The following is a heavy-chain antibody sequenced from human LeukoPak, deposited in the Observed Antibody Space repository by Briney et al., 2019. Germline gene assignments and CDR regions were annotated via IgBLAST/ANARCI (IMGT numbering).Heavy chain of an antibody. V-gene: IGHV3-7*01. Sequence: PGGSLRLSCAASGVPFRTYWMSWIRQAPGKGLESVAKIRPDGSEQQYVDSVMGRFTISRDNAENSLYLQMKSLRVEDTAVYYCAREGPACGSTSCPDDAFDVWGQGTMVTVSS. CDR3: AREGPACGSTSCPDDAFDV. CDR1: GVPFRTYW. J-gene: IGHJ3*01. CDR2: IRPDGSEQ. D-gene: IGHD2-2*01.